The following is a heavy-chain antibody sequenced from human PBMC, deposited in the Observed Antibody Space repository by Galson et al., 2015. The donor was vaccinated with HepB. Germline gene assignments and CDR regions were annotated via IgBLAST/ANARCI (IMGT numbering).Heavy chain of an antibody. V-gene: IGHV3-48*01. CDR2: ISAGSTTI. Sequence: SLRLSCAASGVTIPSYSMNWVRKAPGKGLEWLAYISAGSTTIYYADSVKGRFTNSRDNAKNFLYLHMNSLRGEDTAVYYCARNPSSYDYFNMDVWGHGTTFTVSS. J-gene: IGHJ6*02. CDR3: ARNPSSYDYFNMDV. CDR1: GVTIPSYS.